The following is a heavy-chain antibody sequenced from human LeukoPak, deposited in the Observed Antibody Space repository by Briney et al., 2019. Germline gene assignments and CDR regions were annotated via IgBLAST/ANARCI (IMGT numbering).Heavy chain of an antibody. CDR1: GGSFSGYY. CDR3: ARDRRLGDRGAFDI. CDR2: IYHSGST. D-gene: IGHD3-16*01. V-gene: IGHV4-34*01. J-gene: IGHJ3*02. Sequence: SETLSLTCAVYGGSFSGYYWSWIRQPPGKGLEWIGSIYHSGSTYYNPSLKSRVTISVDTSKNQFSLKLSSVTAADTAVYYCARDRRLGDRGAFDIWGQGTMVTVSS.